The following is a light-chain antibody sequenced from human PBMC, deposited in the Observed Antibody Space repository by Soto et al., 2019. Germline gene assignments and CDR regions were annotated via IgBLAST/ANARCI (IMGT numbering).Light chain of an antibody. Sequence: IVFTKSPCTLYLSPGERATLSCRASQSVSNNYFAWYQQRPGQSPRLLIYSATSRATGIPDRFSGSGSGTDFTLTINRLEPEDFAVYYCQQYGSLPRTFGQGTKVDIK. CDR2: SAT. J-gene: IGKJ1*01. CDR1: QSVSNNY. CDR3: QQYGSLPRT. V-gene: IGKV3-20*01.